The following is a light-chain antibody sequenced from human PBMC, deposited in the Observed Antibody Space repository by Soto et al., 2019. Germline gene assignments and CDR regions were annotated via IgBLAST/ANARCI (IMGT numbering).Light chain of an antibody. CDR2: DAS. V-gene: IGKV3-11*01. J-gene: IGKJ2*01. CDR3: QHRENWSYI. CDR1: ESVRHY. Sequence: EIVLTQSPATLSLSPGERATLSCRASESVRHYVDWYQKKHAQAPRLLIYDASNRATGIPARLSGSGSGTDYTITISSLEDEDFAVYYCQHRENWSYIFGQGTQVDIK.